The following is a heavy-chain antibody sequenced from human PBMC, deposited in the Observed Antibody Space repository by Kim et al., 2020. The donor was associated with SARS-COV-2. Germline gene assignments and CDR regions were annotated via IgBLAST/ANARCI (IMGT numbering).Heavy chain of an antibody. CDR3: ARALGIAAAAYFDY. D-gene: IGHD6-13*01. Sequence: ADSVKGGFTISRDNSKNTRYLQMNSLRAEDTAVYYCARALGIAAAAYFDYWGQGTLVTVSS. J-gene: IGHJ4*02. V-gene: IGHV3-30*07.